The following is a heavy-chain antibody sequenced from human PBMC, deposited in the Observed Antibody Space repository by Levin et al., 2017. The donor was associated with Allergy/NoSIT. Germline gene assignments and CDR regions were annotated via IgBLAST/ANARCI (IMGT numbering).Heavy chain of an antibody. CDR2: ISGSGGGT. V-gene: IGHV3-23*01. J-gene: IGHJ6*02. CDR1: GFTFTTNA. CDR3: AKWSSSGYDSQLTDRYYYHYYGMDV. D-gene: IGHD5-12*01. Sequence: GGSLRLSCAASGFTFTTNAMSWVRQVPGKGLEWLSAISGSGGGTYYADSVKGRFTISRDNFKNTLFLQMNSLRTEDTAVYYCAKWSSSGYDSQLTDRYYYHYYGMDVWGQGTTVTVSS.